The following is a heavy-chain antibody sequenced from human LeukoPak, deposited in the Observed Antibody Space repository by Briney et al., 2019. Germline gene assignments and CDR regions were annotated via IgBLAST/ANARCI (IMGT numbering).Heavy chain of an antibody. V-gene: IGHV3-30-3*01. CDR1: GFTFSSYA. J-gene: IGHJ4*02. Sequence: GRSLRLSCAASGFTFSSYAMHWVRQAPGKGLEWVAVISYDGSNKYYADSVKGRFTISRDNSKNTLYLQMNSLRAEDTAVYYCSRRLDYWGQGTLVTVSS. CDR3: SRRLDY. CDR2: ISYDGSNK.